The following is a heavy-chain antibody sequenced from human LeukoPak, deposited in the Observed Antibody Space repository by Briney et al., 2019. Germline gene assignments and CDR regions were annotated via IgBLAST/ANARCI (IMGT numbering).Heavy chain of an antibody. V-gene: IGHV3-30*18. D-gene: IGHD3-22*01. CDR2: ISYDGSNK. CDR3: AKQATYYYDSSGYLPYYFDY. J-gene: IGHJ4*02. Sequence: GGSLRLSCAASGFTFSSYGMHWVRQAPGKGLEWVAVISYDGSNKYYADSVKGRFTISRDNSKNTLYLQMNSLRAEDTAVYYCAKQATYYYDSSGYLPYYFDYWGQGTLVTVSS. CDR1: GFTFSSYG.